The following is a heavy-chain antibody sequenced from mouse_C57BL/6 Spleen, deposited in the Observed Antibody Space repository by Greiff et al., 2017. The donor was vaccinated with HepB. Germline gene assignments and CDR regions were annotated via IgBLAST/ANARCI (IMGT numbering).Heavy chain of an antibody. J-gene: IGHJ2*01. D-gene: IGHD4-1*02. CDR1: GYTFTDYY. V-gene: IGHV1-77*01. CDR3: ARPTGRSLFDY. CDR2: LGPGSGST. Sequence: QVHVKQSGAELVKPGASVKISCKASGYTFTDYYINWVKQRPGQGLEWIGKLGPGSGSTYYNEKFKGKATLTADESSSTAYMQLSSLTSEDAAVYFCARPTGRSLFDYWGQGTTLTVSS.